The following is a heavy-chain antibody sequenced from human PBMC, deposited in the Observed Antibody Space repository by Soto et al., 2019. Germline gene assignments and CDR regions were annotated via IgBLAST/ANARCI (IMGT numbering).Heavy chain of an antibody. Sequence: GGSLRLSCAASGFTFSSYAMSWVRQAPGKGLEWVSAISGSGGSTYYADSVKGRFTISRDNSKNTLYLQMNSLRAEDTAVYYCAKNWGKWLVPHGGNWFASWGQGTLVTVSS. J-gene: IGHJ5*01. CDR2: ISGSGGST. V-gene: IGHV3-23*01. D-gene: IGHD6-19*01. CDR1: GFTFSSYA. CDR3: AKNWGKWLVPHGGNWFAS.